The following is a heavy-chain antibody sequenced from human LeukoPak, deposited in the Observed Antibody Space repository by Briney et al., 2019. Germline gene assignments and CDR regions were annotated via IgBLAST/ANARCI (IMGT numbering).Heavy chain of an antibody. V-gene: IGHV4-59*08. CDR1: GGSISDYY. D-gene: IGHD2-2*01. J-gene: IGHJ5*02. CDR2: IYYSGNT. CDR3: ARAVVPAAKFDP. Sequence: SETLSLTCTVSGGSISDYYGSWIRQPPGKGLEWIGYIYYSGNTNYNPSLRSRVTISVDTSKNHFSLKLSSVTAADTAVYYCARAVVPAAKFDPWGQGTLVTVSS.